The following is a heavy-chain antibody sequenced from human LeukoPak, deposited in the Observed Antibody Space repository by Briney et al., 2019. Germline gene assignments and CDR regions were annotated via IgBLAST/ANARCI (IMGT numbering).Heavy chain of an antibody. CDR3: AKEPTITIFGPEDP. CDR1: GFTFSNYA. D-gene: IGHD3-3*01. Sequence: GRSLRLSCAASGFTFSNYAMHWVRQAPGKGLEWVAIISYDGNDKYYTDSVKGRFTISRDNSKNTLYLQMNSLRAEDTAVYYCAKEPTITIFGPEDPWGQGTLVTVSS. J-gene: IGHJ5*02. CDR2: ISYDGNDK. V-gene: IGHV3-30-3*01.